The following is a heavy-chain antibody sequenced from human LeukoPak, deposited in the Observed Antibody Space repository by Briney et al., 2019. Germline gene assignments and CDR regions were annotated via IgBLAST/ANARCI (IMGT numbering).Heavy chain of an antibody. CDR2: IQNDGGNK. J-gene: IGHJ4*02. CDR1: GFTFSDYG. D-gene: IGHD1-26*01. Sequence: TGGSLRLSCAASGFTFSDYGIRWVRQAPGKGLEWVAFIQNDGGNKYYADSVKGRFTISRDNSKNTLYLHMNSLRPEDTAVYHCAKDEIQGVVGAGPGYWGQGTLVTVSS. CDR3: AKDEIQGVVGAGPGY. V-gene: IGHV3-30*02.